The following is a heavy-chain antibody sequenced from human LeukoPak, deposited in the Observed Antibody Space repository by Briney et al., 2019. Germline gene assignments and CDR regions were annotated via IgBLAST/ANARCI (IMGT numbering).Heavy chain of an antibody. CDR3: VRDMSGKYSFDC. CDR2: IHHNGEMT. D-gene: IGHD1-26*01. CDR1: GFTLTWHV. V-gene: IGHV3-64D*06. J-gene: IGHJ4*02. Sequence: GGSLRLSCAASGFTLTWHVMHWVRQAPGKALEYVSFIHHNGEMTSYAESVRGRFTVSRDNSKNTLFLELSSLRTDDTAVYYCVRDMSGKYSFDCWGQGTLVIVST.